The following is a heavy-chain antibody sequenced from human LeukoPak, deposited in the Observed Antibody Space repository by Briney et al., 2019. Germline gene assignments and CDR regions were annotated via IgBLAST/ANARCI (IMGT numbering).Heavy chain of an antibody. V-gene: IGHV1-69*13. J-gene: IGHJ4*02. D-gene: IGHD3-22*01. CDR2: IIPIFGTA. Sequence: GASVKVSCKASGGTFSNYAINWVRQAPGPGLEWMGGIIPIFGTANYAQKFQGRVTITADESTSTVYMELNSLKSEDTAVYYCARGWDYDSGGRPTAYVYWGQGTLVTVS. CDR1: GGTFSNYA. CDR3: ARGWDYDSGGRPTAYVY.